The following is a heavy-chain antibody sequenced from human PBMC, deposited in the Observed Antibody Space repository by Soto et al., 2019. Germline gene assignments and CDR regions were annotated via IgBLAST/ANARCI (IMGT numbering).Heavy chain of an antibody. CDR3: ARELDPYYGGNSLSLDY. Sequence: QVQLGQSGAEVKKPGSSVKVSCKASGGTFSTYGMNWVRLAPGQGLEWMGGIIPKFGTTNYAQKFQGRVTITADESTNTAYMELNYLRSEDTAVYFCARELDPYYGGNSLSLDYWGQGTLVTVSS. D-gene: IGHD4-17*01. CDR1: GGTFSTYG. J-gene: IGHJ4*02. CDR2: IIPKFGTT. V-gene: IGHV1-69*13.